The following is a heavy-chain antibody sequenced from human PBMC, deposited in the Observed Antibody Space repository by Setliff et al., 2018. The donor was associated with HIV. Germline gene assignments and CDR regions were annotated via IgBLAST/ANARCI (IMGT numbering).Heavy chain of an antibody. CDR1: GGSISISD. CDR2: IYTSGNT. V-gene: IGHV4-4*09. CDR3: ARLIHTGLLYFDF. J-gene: IGHJ4*02. D-gene: IGHD2-8*02. Sequence: SETLSLTCTVSGGSISISDWSWIRQPPGKGLEWIGCIYTSGNTNYDPSLKSRVTISVDTSKNQFSLNLRSVTAADTAVYFCARLIHTGLLYFDFWGLGTLVTVSS.